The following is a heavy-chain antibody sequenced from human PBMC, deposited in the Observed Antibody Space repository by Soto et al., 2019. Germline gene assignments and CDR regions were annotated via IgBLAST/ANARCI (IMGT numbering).Heavy chain of an antibody. CDR1: GFTFSSYA. J-gene: IGHJ6*02. V-gene: IGHV3-30-3*01. CDR3: ARAKDYPYGMDV. CDR2: ISYDGSNK. Sequence: QVQLVESGGGVVQPGRSLRLSCAASGFTFSSYAMHWVRQAPGKGLEWVAVISYDGSNKYYADSVKRRFTIHRDNSKNTQYFPMNSLRPDDTAVYYCARAKDYPYGMDVWGQGTTVTVSS.